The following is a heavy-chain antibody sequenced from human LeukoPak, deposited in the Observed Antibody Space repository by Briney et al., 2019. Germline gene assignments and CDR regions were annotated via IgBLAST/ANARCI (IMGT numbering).Heavy chain of an antibody. V-gene: IGHV4-59*01. J-gene: IGHJ4*02. CDR3: ARQEIGNCSSSSCYSFDY. CDR2: IYYSGST. Sequence: SETLSLTCTVSGGSISSYYWSWIRQPPGKGLEWIGYIYYSGSTNYNPSLKSRVTISVDTSKNQFSLKLSSVTAADTAVYYCARQEIGNCSSSSCYSFDYWGQGTLVTVSS. D-gene: IGHD2-2*01. CDR1: GGSISSYY.